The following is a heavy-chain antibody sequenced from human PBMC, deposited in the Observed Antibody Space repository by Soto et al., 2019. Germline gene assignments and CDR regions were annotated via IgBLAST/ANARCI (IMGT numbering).Heavy chain of an antibody. D-gene: IGHD3-9*01. Sequence: GGSLRLSCAASGFTFSSYGMHWVRQAPGKGLEWVAVISYDGSNKYYADSVKGRFTISRDNSKNTLYLQMNSLRAEDTAVYYCARTLTMTEVLRYFDWLYYYYYGMDVWGQGTTVTVSS. CDR3: ARTLTMTEVLRYFDWLYYYYYGMDV. CDR1: GFTFSSYG. CDR2: ISYDGSNK. V-gene: IGHV3-30*03. J-gene: IGHJ6*02.